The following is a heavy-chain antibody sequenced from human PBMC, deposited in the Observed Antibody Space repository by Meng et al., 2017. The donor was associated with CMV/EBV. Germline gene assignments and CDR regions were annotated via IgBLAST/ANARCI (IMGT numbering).Heavy chain of an antibody. CDR3: TRDAHLTTVTPNWFDP. V-gene: IGHV1-2*02. D-gene: IGHD4-17*01. CDR2: INPNSGDT. Sequence: GRLLRSGRELRKPGASVKVSCKASGDTFTDYYMHWVRQAPGQGLEWMGCINPNSGDTNYAQKFQGRVTMTRDTSISTAYMELSRLRSDDTAVYYCTRDAHLTTVTPNWFDPWGQGTLVTVSS. J-gene: IGHJ5*02. CDR1: GDTFTDYY.